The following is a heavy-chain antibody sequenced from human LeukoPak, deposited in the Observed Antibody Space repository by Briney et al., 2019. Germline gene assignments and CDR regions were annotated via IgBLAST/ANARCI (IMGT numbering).Heavy chain of an antibody. V-gene: IGHV3-30-3*02. D-gene: IGHD3-9*01. CDR3: AKSRYFDWLLTDDY. CDR1: GFTFSSYA. Sequence: GGSLRLSCAASGFTFSSYAMHWVRQASGKGLEWVAVISYDGSNKYYADSVKGRFTISRDNSKNTLYLQMNSLRAEDTAVYYCAKSRYFDWLLTDDYWGQGTLVTVSS. J-gene: IGHJ4*02. CDR2: ISYDGSNK.